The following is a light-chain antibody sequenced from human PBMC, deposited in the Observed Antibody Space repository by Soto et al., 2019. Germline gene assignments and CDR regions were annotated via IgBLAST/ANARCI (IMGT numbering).Light chain of an antibody. CDR1: QSVSNTY. V-gene: IGKV3-20*01. J-gene: IGKJ1*01. CDR3: QQYGGSPWT. Sequence: IVLTQSPGTLSLSPGDRATLSCRASQSVSNTYLAWYQQKPGQAPRLLIYGASSRATGIPDRFRGGGSGTDFTLTISRLEPEDFAVYYCQQYGGSPWTFGQGTKVEIK. CDR2: GAS.